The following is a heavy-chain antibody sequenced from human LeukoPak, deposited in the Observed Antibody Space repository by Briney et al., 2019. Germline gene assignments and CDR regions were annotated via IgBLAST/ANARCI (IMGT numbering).Heavy chain of an antibody. Sequence: SETLSLTCTVSGGSISSYYWSWIRQPAGKGLESIGRIYTSGSTNYNASLKSRVSMSVDTSKNQFSLKLSSVTAADTAVFYCARENSGSYREFDYWGQRTLVTVSS. CDR2: IYTSGST. CDR1: GGSISSYY. D-gene: IGHD1-26*01. J-gene: IGHJ4*02. V-gene: IGHV4-4*07. CDR3: ARENSGSYREFDY.